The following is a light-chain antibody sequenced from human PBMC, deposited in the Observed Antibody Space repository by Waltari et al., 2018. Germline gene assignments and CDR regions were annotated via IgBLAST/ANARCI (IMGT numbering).Light chain of an antibody. V-gene: IGKV1-NL1*01. J-gene: IGKJ5*01. CDR1: QGISSS. CDR2: GAS. Sequence: DIQMTQSPSSLPASLGDRVTITCRASQGISSSLAWYQKKVGEAHKLLLYGASRLESGVPSRFSGSGSGTVYTLTISSLQPEDFATYYCQQYFGIPITFGQGTRLE. CDR3: QQYFGIPIT.